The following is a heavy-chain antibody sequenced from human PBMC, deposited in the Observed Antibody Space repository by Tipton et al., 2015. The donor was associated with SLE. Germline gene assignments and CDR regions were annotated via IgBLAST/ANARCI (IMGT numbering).Heavy chain of an antibody. Sequence: TLSLTCTVSGGSISSGSYYWSWIRQPAGKGLEWIGHIYATGITNYNPSLKSRVTISVDTSKNLFSLKLSSVTAADTAVYYCARGVAHFYDSGSFDIWGQGTLVTVSS. CDR2: IYATGIT. D-gene: IGHD2/OR15-2a*01. V-gene: IGHV4-61*09. J-gene: IGHJ3*02. CDR3: ARGVAHFYDSGSFDI. CDR1: GGSISSGSYY.